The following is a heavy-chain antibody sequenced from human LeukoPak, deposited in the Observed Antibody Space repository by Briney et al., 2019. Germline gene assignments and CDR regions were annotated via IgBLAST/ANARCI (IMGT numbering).Heavy chain of an antibody. CDR2: ITHSGST. CDR1: GGSFSGYY. V-gene: IGHV4-34*01. J-gene: IGHJ6*03. Sequence: PSETLSLTCAVYGGSFSGYYWGWIRQPPGKGLEWIGEITHSGSTNYNPSLKSRVTISVDTSKNQFSLKLSSVTAADKAVYYCARSQRYYYYMDVWGKGTTVTVSS. CDR3: ARSQRYYYYMDV.